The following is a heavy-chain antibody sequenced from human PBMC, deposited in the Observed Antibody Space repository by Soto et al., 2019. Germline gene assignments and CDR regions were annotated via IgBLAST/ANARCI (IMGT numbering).Heavy chain of an antibody. CDR1: GFTFSSYS. CDR3: ARPDGVTTDYFDY. CDR2: ISSSSSYI. Sequence: EVQLVESGGGLVKPGGSLRLSCAASGFTFSSYSMNWVRQAPGKGLEWVSSISSSSSYIYYADSVQGRFTISRDNAKNSLYLQMSSLRAEDTAVYYCARPDGVTTDYFDYWGQGTLVTVSS. J-gene: IGHJ4*02. V-gene: IGHV3-21*01. D-gene: IGHD2-21*02.